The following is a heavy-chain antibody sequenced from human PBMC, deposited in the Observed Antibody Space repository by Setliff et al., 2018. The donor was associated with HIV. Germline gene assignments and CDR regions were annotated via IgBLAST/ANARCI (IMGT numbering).Heavy chain of an antibody. CDR2: IYYRGGT. V-gene: IGHV4-59*01. Sequence: PSETLSLTCNVSGASISSYYWSWIRQPPGKGLEWIGYIYYRGGTNYNPSLKSRLTISVDAAKNQFSLKLSSVTAADTAVYYCARAAAQQLDYWGQGTLVTVSS. CDR3: ARAAAQQLDY. D-gene: IGHD6-13*01. CDR1: GASISSYY. J-gene: IGHJ4*02.